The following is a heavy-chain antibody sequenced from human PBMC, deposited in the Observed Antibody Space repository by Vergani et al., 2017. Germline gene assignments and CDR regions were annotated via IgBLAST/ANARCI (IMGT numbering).Heavy chain of an antibody. Sequence: QVQLVESGGGVVQPGRSLRLSCAASGFTFSSYGMHWVRQAPGKGLEWVAVISYDGSNKYYADSVKGRFTISRDNSKNTLYLQMNRLRAEDTAVYYCATITYSSSAGEVFDYWGQGTLVTVSS. CDR1: GFTFSSYG. CDR3: ATITYSSSAGEVFDY. J-gene: IGHJ4*02. D-gene: IGHD6-6*01. V-gene: IGHV3-30*03. CDR2: ISYDGSNK.